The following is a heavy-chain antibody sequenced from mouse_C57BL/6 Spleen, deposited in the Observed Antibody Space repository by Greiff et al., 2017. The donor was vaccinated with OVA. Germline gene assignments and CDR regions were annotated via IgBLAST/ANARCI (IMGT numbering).Heavy chain of an antibody. V-gene: IGHV5-9-1*02. CDR3: TRGGLTGSCAY. D-gene: IGHD4-1*01. CDR2: ISSGGDYI. Sequence: EVMLVESGEGLVKPGGSLKLSCAASGFTFSSYAMSWVRQTPEKRLEWVAYISSGGDYIYYADTVKGRFTISRDNARNTLYLQMSSLKSEDTAMYYCTRGGLTGSCAYWGQGTLVTVSA. J-gene: IGHJ3*01. CDR1: GFTFSSYA.